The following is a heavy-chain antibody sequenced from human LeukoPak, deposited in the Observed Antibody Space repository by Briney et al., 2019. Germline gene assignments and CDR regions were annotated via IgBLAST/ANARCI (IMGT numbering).Heavy chain of an antibody. V-gene: IGHV3-48*02. Sequence: GGSLRLSCAASGFTFSSYSMNWVRQAPGKGLEWVSYISSSSSTIYYADSVKGRFTISRDNAKNSLYLQMNSLRDEDTAVYYCATTSMVRGVNRDYYYYGMDVWGQGTTVTVSS. CDR3: ATTSMVRGVNRDYYYYGMDV. D-gene: IGHD3-10*01. CDR2: ISSSSSTI. J-gene: IGHJ6*02. CDR1: GFTFSSYS.